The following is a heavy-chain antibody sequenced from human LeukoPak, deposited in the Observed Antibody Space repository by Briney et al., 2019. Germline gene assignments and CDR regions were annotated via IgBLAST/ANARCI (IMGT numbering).Heavy chain of an antibody. Sequence: GGSLRLSCTASGFTFSASAMHWVRQASGKGLEWVGRVRSKGYSYATEYAASVKGRFTISRDDSKNTAYLQMNSLKTEDTAVYYCGRFVYGAAADESGGYWGQGTLVTVSS. V-gene: IGHV3-73*01. CDR3: GRFVYGAAADESGGY. D-gene: IGHD6-13*01. CDR1: GFTFSASA. J-gene: IGHJ4*02. CDR2: VRSKGYSYAT.